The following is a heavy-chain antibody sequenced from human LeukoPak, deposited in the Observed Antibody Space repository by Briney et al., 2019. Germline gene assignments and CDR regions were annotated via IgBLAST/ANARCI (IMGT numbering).Heavy chain of an antibody. CDR1: GGSISSYY. Sequence: SETLSLTCTVSGGSISSYYWIWIRQPAGKGLEWIGRIYTSGSTNYNPSLKSRVTMSVDTSKNRFSLKLRSVTAADTAVYYCARERNDYSGLYGMDVWGQGTTVTVSS. CDR3: ARERNDYSGLYGMDV. V-gene: IGHV4-4*07. CDR2: IYTSGST. D-gene: IGHD4-11*01. J-gene: IGHJ6*02.